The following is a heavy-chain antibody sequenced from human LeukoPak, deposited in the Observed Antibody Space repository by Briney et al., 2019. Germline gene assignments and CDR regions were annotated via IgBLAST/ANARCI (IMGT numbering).Heavy chain of an antibody. Sequence: GGSLRFSCLASGFGFGNYAMSWFRQPPGKGLHWVSQISGTGGATWYAGFARDRFTISRDNSKKTLYLQMSGLRVEDTAMYYCVKDPRDTYGTNWFVSWGQGTLLIVSS. V-gene: IGHV3-23*01. CDR2: ISGTGGAT. D-gene: IGHD2-21*01. CDR3: VKDPRDTYGTNWFVS. CDR1: GFGFGNYA. J-gene: IGHJ5*01.